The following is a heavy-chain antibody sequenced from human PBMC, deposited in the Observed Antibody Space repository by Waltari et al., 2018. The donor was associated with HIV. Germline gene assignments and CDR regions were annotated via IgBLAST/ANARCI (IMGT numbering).Heavy chain of an antibody. J-gene: IGHJ6*02. CDR1: GFTFSSYE. CDR3: ARDIGGYSSSYGLGV. V-gene: IGHV3-48*03. D-gene: IGHD1-26*01. CDR2: ISNDGNHK. Sequence: EVQLVESGGGLVQPGGSLTLSCVTSGFTFSSYEMNWVRQAPGKGLEWISYISNDGNHKHYADSLKGRLNTSRDDAKNALHLHIDNLRVEDTAIYYCARDIGGYSSSYGLGVWGQGTMVTVSS.